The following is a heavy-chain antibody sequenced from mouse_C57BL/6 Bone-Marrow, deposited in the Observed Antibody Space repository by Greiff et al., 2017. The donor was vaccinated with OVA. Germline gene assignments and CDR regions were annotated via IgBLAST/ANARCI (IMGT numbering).Heavy chain of an antibody. J-gene: IGHJ3*01. CDR3: AHYGGQFAD. CDR2: IDPANGNT. Sequence: EVQVVESVAELVRPGASVKMSCTASGFTFTNSYMHWVKQRPEQGLEWIGRIDPANGNTKYAPKFQGKATITADTTSNTDYLQLSSLTSEDTDSEYCAHYGGQFADWGQGTLVTVSA. CDR1: GFTFTNSY. D-gene: IGHD1-1*02. V-gene: IGHV14-3*01.